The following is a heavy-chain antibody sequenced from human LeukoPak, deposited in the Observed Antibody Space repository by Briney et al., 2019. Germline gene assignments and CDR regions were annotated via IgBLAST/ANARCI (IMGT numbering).Heavy chain of an antibody. V-gene: IGHV3-66*01. J-gene: IGHJ6*02. CDR3: ARERFWSGYDYYGMDV. CDR1: GFTVSSNY. D-gene: IGHD3-3*01. CDR2: IYSGGST. Sequence: GGSLRLSCAASGFTVSSNYMGWVRQAPGKGLEWVSVIYSGGSTNYADSVKGRFTISRDNAKNSLYLQMNSLRAEDTAVYYCARERFWSGYDYYGMDVWGQGTTVTVSS.